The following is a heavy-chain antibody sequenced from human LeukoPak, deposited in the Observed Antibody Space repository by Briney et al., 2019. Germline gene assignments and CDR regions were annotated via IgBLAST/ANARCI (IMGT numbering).Heavy chain of an antibody. Sequence: GGSLRLSCAASGFTFSSYSMNWVRQAPGKGLEWVSSISGSRNYIYYADSVKGRFTISRDNAKNSLYLQMNSLRAEDTAVYYCARRTSIAVASTPAFDIWGQGTMVTVSS. J-gene: IGHJ3*02. V-gene: IGHV3-21*01. CDR3: ARRTSIAVASTPAFDI. CDR1: GFTFSSYS. D-gene: IGHD6-19*01. CDR2: ISGSRNYI.